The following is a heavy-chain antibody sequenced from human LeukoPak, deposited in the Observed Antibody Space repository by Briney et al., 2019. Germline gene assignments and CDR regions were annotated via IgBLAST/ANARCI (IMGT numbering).Heavy chain of an antibody. D-gene: IGHD5-18*01. V-gene: IGHV3-21*01. J-gene: IGHJ4*02. CDR1: GFTFSSYS. Sequence: GGSLRLSCAASGFTFSSYSMNWVRQAPGKGLEWVSSIRSSSSYIYYADSVKGRFTISRDNAKNSLYLQMNSLRAEDTAVYYCARGSSGYSYGYDYWGQGTLVTVSS. CDR3: ARGSSGYSYGYDY. CDR2: IRSSSSYI.